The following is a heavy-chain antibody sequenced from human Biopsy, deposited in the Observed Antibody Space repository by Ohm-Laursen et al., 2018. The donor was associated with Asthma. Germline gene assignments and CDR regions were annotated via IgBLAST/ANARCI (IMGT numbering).Heavy chain of an antibody. CDR1: GGTFNTYV. Sequence: SVKPSRKLLGGTFNTYVIGWVRQAPGQGLEWMGGINSVFGTTTYPQKFQDRVTITADDSTSTVYMELSSLRSEDTAVYYCARKAGSCISRTCYSLDFWGQGTLVTVSS. D-gene: IGHD2-2*01. V-gene: IGHV1-69*13. CDR3: ARKAGSCISRTCYSLDF. J-gene: IGHJ4*02. CDR2: INSVFGTT.